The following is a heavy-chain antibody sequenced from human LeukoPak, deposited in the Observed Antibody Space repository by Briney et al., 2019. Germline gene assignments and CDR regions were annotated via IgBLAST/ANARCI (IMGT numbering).Heavy chain of an antibody. CDR1: GFNFEDFS. D-gene: IGHD3-3*01. V-gene: IGHV3-9*01. Sequence: GRSLRLSCAASGFNFEDFSMHWVRQAPGKGLEWVSGINWKSDNIDYADSVKGRFSISRDNARNSLFLRMNNVRPEDTAVYYCAKLSRRFRNFVYWGQGTLVTVSS. CDR2: INWKSDNI. J-gene: IGHJ4*02. CDR3: AKLSRRFRNFVY.